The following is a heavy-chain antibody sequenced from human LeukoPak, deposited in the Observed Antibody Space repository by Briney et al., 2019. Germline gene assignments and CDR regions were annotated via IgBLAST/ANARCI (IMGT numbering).Heavy chain of an antibody. CDR1: GFTFSNYS. V-gene: IGHV3-48*04. Sequence: PGGSLRLSCAASGFTFSNYSMNWVRQAPGKGLEWISYINSDSDSIYYSDSVKGRFTISRDNAENSLYLQMNRLRAEDTAVYYCARDANYYDGSGYYFLFDCWGQGTLVTVSS. CDR2: INSDSDSI. J-gene: IGHJ4*02. D-gene: IGHD3-22*01. CDR3: ARDANYYDGSGYYFLFDC.